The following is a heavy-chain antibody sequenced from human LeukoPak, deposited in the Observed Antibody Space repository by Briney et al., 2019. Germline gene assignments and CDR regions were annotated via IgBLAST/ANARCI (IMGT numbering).Heavy chain of an antibody. CDR2: IIPIFGTA. Sequence: SVKVSCKASGGTFSSYAISWVRPAPGQGLEWMGGIIPIFGTANYAQKFQGRVTITADESTSTAYMELSSLRSEDTAVYYCAREGIPAGYYDSSGYREWTFDYWGQGTLVTVSS. CDR3: AREGIPAGYYDSSGYREWTFDY. J-gene: IGHJ4*02. V-gene: IGHV1-69*01. CDR1: GGTFSSYA. D-gene: IGHD3-22*01.